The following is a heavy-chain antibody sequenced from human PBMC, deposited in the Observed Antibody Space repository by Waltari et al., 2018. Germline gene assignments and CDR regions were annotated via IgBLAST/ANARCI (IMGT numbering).Heavy chain of an antibody. CDR2: IIPVFRTS. Sequence: QLQLVQSGAEVRATGSSVKVSCRASGGTFGTYGINWVRQAPGQGLEWMGGIIPVFRTSKFAPRFQARVTITADEGTNTAYLELSSLRSEDTAIYYCARGDYGDFANHYYSLDVWGQGTTVTVSS. CDR1: GGTFGTYG. J-gene: IGHJ6*02. V-gene: IGHV1-69*01. D-gene: IGHD4-17*01. CDR3: ARGDYGDFANHYYSLDV.